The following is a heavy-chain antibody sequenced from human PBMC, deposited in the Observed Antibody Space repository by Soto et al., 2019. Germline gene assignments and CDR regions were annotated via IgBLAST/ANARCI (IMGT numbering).Heavy chain of an antibody. CDR2: ISYDGSNK. CDR3: ARRPVTYYFDY. D-gene: IGHD4-17*01. CDR1: GFTFSNYA. V-gene: IGHV3-30-3*01. J-gene: IGHJ4*02. Sequence: QVQLVESGGGVVQPGRSLRLSCAASGFTFSNYAMHWVRQAPGKGLEWVAVISYDGSNKYYADSVKVRFTISRDNSKNTLYLQMNSLRAEDTAVYDCARRPVTYYFDYWGQGTLVTVSS.